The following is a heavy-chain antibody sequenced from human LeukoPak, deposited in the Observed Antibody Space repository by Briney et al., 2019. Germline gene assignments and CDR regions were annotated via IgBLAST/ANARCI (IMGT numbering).Heavy chain of an antibody. V-gene: IGHV4-39*01. CDR3: ARQDGDFWSGPYYYYMDV. J-gene: IGHJ6*03. CDR2: INHSGST. CDR1: GGSISSSSYY. Sequence: SETLSLTCTVSGGSISSSSYYWGWIRQPPGKGLEWIGSINHSGSTNYNPSLKSRVTISVDTSKNQFSLKLSSVTAADTAVYYCARQDGDFWSGPYYYYMDVWGKGTTVTVSS. D-gene: IGHD3-3*01.